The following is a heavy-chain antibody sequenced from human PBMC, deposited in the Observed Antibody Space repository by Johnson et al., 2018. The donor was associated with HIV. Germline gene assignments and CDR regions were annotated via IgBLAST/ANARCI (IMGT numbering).Heavy chain of an antibody. J-gene: IGHJ3*02. CDR2: ISGSGGSK. CDR1: GFTFSNYA. Sequence: VQLVESGGGLVQPGGSLRLSCAASGFTFSNYAMSWVRQAPGKGLEWVSSISGSGGSKYYADSAKGRFTISRDNSKNTVYLQMNSLRAEDTAMYYCARSPGEADAFDIWGQGTMVTVSS. CDR3: ARSPGEADAFDI. V-gene: IGHV3-23*04. D-gene: IGHD3-10*01.